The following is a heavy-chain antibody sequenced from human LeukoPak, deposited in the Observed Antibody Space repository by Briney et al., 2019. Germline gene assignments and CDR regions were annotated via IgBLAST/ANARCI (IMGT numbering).Heavy chain of an antibody. CDR1: GLTFSNYA. Sequence: GGSLRLSCAASGLTFSNYAMSWVRQAPGQGLEWVSGISDSGGSTYYADSVKGRFIISRDNSKNTLYLQMNSLRAEDTAVYFCAKRGVVIRVILVGFHKEANYFDSWGQGALVTVSS. CDR2: ISDSGGST. V-gene: IGHV3-23*01. D-gene: IGHD3-22*01. CDR3: AKRGVVIRVILVGFHKEANYFDS. J-gene: IGHJ4*02.